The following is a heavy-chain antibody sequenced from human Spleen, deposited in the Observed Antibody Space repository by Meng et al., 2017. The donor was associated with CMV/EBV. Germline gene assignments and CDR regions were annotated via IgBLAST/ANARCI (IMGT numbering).Heavy chain of an antibody. Sequence: RLSCAASGFTVSTSYINWVRQAPGKGLEWISVIYTGGTTYCADSVEGRFTISRDNSKNTLYLQMDSLRTGDTAMYYCARGFYRSFEPWGQGTLVTVSS. CDR2: IYTGGTT. J-gene: IGHJ5*02. CDR3: ARGFYRSFEP. V-gene: IGHV3-66*02. CDR1: GFTVSTSY. D-gene: IGHD3-3*01.